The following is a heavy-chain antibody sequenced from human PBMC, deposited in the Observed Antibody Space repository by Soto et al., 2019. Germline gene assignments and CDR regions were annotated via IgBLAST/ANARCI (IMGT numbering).Heavy chain of an antibody. CDR1: GFTFGSYA. CDR3: AKGSSASRPYYFDY. Sequence: PGGSLRLSCSASGFTFGSYAMSWVRQAPGKGLEWVSALSGSGGSTYYADSVKGRFTISRDSSKTTLYLQMNSLRVDDTAVYYCAKGSSASRPYYFDYWGQGSQVTLSS. CDR2: LSGSGGST. V-gene: IGHV3-23*01. J-gene: IGHJ4*02. D-gene: IGHD6-19*01.